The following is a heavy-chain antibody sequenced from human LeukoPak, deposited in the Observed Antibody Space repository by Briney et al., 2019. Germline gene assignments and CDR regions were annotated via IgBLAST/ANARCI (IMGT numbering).Heavy chain of an antibody. D-gene: IGHD3-10*01. CDR2: INHSGST. J-gene: IGHJ3*02. Sequence: SETLSLTCAVYGGSFSGYYWSWIRQPPGKGLEWIGEINHSGSTNYNPSLKSRVTISVDTSKIQFSLKLSSVTAADTAVYYCARDPLYYGSGSYTPAFGDAFDIWGQGTMVTVSS. CDR3: ARDPLYYGSGSYTPAFGDAFDI. CDR1: GGSFSGYY. V-gene: IGHV4-34*01.